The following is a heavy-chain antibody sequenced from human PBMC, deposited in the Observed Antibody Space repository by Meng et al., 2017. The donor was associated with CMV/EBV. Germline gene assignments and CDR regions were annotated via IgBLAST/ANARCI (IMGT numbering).Heavy chain of an antibody. CDR3: ARSSYYDSSGYYYLGGMDV. D-gene: IGHD3-22*01. CDR1: GGSFSGYY. J-gene: IGHJ6*02. Sequence: SETLSLTCAVYGGSFSGYYWSWIRRPPGKGLEWIGEINHSGSTNYNPSLKSRVTISVDTSKNQFSLKLSSVTAADTAVYYCARSSYYDSSGYYYLGGMDVWGQGTTVTVSS. CDR2: INHSGST. V-gene: IGHV4-34*01.